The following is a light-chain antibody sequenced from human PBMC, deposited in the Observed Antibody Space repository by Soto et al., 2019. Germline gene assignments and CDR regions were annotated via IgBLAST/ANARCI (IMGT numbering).Light chain of an antibody. J-gene: IGLJ2*01. V-gene: IGLV2-14*01. CDR1: SSDVGGYNY. Sequence: QSALTQPASVSGSPGQSITISCTGTSSDVGGYNYVSWYQQHPGKAPKLMIYDVSNRPSGVSNRFSGSKSGTTASLTISGLQAEDESYYYSCTYTSSITLVFGGGTKVTVL. CDR3: CTYTSSITLV. CDR2: DVS.